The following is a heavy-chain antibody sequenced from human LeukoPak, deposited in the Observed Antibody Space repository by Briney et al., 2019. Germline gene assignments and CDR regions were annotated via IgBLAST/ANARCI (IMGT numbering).Heavy chain of an antibody. J-gene: IGHJ3*02. V-gene: IGHV4-59*10. Sequence: SETLSLTCAVFGGSFSGYYWNWIRQPPGKGLEWIGRIYTSGSTNYNPSLKSRVIISVDTSNNQFSLKLTSVTAADTAVYYCARVDYDDSGRAFDIWGQGTMVTVSS. D-gene: IGHD3-22*01. CDR2: IYTSGST. CDR3: ARVDYDDSGRAFDI. CDR1: GGSFSGYY.